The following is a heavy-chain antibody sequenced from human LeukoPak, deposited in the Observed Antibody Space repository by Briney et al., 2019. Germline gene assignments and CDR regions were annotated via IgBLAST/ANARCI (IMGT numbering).Heavy chain of an antibody. V-gene: IGHV3-48*03. CDR1: GFTFSSYE. D-gene: IGHD6-13*01. Sequence: GGSLRLSCAASGFTFSSYEMNWVRQAPGKGLKWVSYISSSGSTIYYADSVKGRFTISRDNAKNSLYLQMNSLRAEDTALYYCAGSWYFTSSLDYWGQGTLVTVSS. CDR2: ISSSGSTI. J-gene: IGHJ4*02. CDR3: AGSWYFTSSLDY.